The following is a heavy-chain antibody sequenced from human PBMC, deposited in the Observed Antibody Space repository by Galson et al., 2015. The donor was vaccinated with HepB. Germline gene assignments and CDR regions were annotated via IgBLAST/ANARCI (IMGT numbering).Heavy chain of an antibody. D-gene: IGHD3-22*01. CDR3: AKYLFREPSVHSSGPPGDY. V-gene: IGHV3-23*01. Sequence: SLRLSCAASGFTFSSYAMSWVRQAPGKGLEWVSAISGSGGSTYYADSVKGRFTISRDNSKNTLYLQMNSLRAEDTAVYYCAKYLFREPSVHSSGPPGDYWGQGTLVTVSS. J-gene: IGHJ4*02. CDR1: GFTFSSYA. CDR2: ISGSGGST.